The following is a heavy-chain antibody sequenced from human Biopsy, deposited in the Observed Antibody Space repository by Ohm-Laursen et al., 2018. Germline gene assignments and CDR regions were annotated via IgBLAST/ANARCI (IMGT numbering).Heavy chain of an antibody. V-gene: IGHV1-46*01. CDR3: VLASFDY. CDR2: INPGGNST. J-gene: IGHJ4*02. CDR1: GYTFTTYY. Sequence: ASVKVSCKASGYTFTTYYIHWVRQAPGQGLEWMGIINPGGNSTAYTQNFQGRVTMTWDTSTITVYMELSSLRSEDTAVYYCVLASFDYWGQGTLVTVPS.